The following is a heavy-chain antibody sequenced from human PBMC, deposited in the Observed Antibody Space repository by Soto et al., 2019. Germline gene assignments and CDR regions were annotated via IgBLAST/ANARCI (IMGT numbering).Heavy chain of an antibody. J-gene: IGHJ3*02. Sequence: SLRLSCTASGFTFGDYAMAWFRQAPGKGLEWVAFIRSKAYGGTTEYAASVKGRFTISRDDSKSIAYLQMNSLKTEDTAVYYCTRDRRGCSSASCYLAFDTWGQGTMVTVSS. CDR1: GFTFGDYA. V-gene: IGHV3-49*03. D-gene: IGHD2-2*01. CDR3: TRDRRGCSSASCYLAFDT. CDR2: IRSKAYGGTT.